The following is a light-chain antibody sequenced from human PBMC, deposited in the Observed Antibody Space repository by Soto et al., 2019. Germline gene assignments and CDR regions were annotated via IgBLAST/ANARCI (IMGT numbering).Light chain of an antibody. Sequence: DIQMTQSPPTLCASVGDRVSIACRASQSIRHYLAWYQQMPGKAPKLLIYGASTLQSGVPSRFSGSGSGTEFTLTISSLQPDDFGTYFCQHHNSYSQTFGQGTKVDMK. CDR3: QHHNSYSQT. J-gene: IGKJ1*01. CDR2: GAS. V-gene: IGKV1-5*01. CDR1: QSIRHY.